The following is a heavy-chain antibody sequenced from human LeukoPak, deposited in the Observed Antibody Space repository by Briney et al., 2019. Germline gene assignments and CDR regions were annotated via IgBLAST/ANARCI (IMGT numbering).Heavy chain of an antibody. J-gene: IGHJ6*03. D-gene: IGHD3-3*01. CDR1: GYTFTSYY. Sequence: SVKVSCKASGYTFTSYYMHWVRQAPGQGLEWMGGIIPIFGTANYAQKYQGRVTITTDESTSTAYMELSSLRSEDTAVYYCARTRYYDFWSGYYFRYYYYYMDVWGKGTTVTVSS. CDR2: IIPIFGTA. CDR3: ARTRYYDFWSGYYFRYYYYYMDV. V-gene: IGHV1-69*05.